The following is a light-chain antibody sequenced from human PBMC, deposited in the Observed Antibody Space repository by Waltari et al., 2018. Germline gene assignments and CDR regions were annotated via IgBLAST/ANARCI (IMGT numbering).Light chain of an antibody. CDR2: GTF. CDR3: HHYGSSPQT. Sequence: EIVLTQSPGTLSLSPGEGATLSCRASQSFSSSYLAWYQQKPGQAPRLLIYGTFTRATGVPDRFSGGGSGTDFTLTISRLEPEDFAVYYCHHYGSSPQTFGQGTKLEIK. V-gene: IGKV3-20*01. J-gene: IGKJ2*01. CDR1: QSFSSSY.